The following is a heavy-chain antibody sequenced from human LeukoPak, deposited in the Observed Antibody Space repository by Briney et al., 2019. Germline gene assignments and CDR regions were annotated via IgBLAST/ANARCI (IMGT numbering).Heavy chain of an antibody. CDR3: ARGRYCSGGSCYDDY. Sequence: PGGSLRLSCAASGFTFSSYWMHWVRQAPGKGLVWVSRINSDGSSTSYADSVKGRFTISRDNAKSTLYLQMNSLRAEDTAVYYCARGRYCSGGSCYDDYWGQGTLVTVSS. V-gene: IGHV3-74*01. D-gene: IGHD2-15*01. CDR1: GFTFSSYW. CDR2: INSDGSST. J-gene: IGHJ4*02.